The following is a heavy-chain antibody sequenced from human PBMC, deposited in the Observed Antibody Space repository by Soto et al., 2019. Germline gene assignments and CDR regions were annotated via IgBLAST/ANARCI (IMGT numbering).Heavy chain of an antibody. J-gene: IGHJ4*02. CDR1: GYTFTSYG. D-gene: IGHD2-2*01. Sequence: VASVKVSCKASGYTFTSYGISWVRQAPGQGLEWMGWISAYNGNTNYAQKLQGRVTMTTDTSTSTAYMELRSLRSDDTAVYYCARDPVRRYCSSTSCLVVSYYWGQGTLVTVSS. CDR2: ISAYNGNT. V-gene: IGHV1-18*01. CDR3: ARDPVRRYCSSTSCLVVSYY.